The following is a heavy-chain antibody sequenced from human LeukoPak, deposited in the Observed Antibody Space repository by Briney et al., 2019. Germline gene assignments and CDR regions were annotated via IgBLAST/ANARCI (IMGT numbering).Heavy chain of an antibody. D-gene: IGHD2-15*01. CDR1: GFTFSSYA. J-gene: IGHJ6*03. CDR3: AKEGGGTYYYYMDV. Sequence: GGSLRLSCAASGFTFSSYAMSWVRQAPRKGLEWVSAISGSGGSTYYADSVKGRFTISRDNSKNTLYLQMNSLRAEDTAVYYCAKEGGGTYYYYMDVWGKGTTVTVSS. V-gene: IGHV3-23*01. CDR2: ISGSGGST.